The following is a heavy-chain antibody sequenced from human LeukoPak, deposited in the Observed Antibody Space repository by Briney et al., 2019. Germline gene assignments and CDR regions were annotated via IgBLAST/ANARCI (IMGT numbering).Heavy chain of an antibody. D-gene: IGHD2-15*01. V-gene: IGHV4-59*08. J-gene: IGHJ4*02. CDR1: GGSISSYY. CDR3: ARHASGGKSSS. Sequence: SETLSLTCTVSGGSISSYYWSWIRQPPGKGLEWIGYIYDSGRTNYSPSLTSRVIISVDTSKNQFSLKLSSVTAADTAVYYCARHASGGKSSSWGQGTLVTVSS. CDR2: IYDSGRT.